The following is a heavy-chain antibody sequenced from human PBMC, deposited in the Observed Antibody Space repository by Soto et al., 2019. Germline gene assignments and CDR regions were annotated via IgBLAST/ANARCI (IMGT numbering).Heavy chain of an antibody. J-gene: IGHJ4*02. Sequence: QITLKESGPTVVKPTQTLTLTCSLSGFSLNTGGVGVGWIRQPPGKALEWLAVIYWDDDKSWNPSLRDRHTIKRDASAAQVVLTVPTMDTVDTGTYYCARSRGGFGGGWTTPYFDYWGQGTLVTVSS. D-gene: IGHD6-19*01. V-gene: IGHV2-5*02. CDR1: GFSLNTGGVG. CDR2: IYWDDDK. CDR3: ARSRGGFGGGWTTPYFDY.